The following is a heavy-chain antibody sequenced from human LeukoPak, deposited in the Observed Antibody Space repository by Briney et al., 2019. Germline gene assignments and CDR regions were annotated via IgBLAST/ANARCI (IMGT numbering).Heavy chain of an antibody. Sequence: SETLSLTCAVSGGSINNYYWSWIRQPPGKGLEWIGYIYDSGSTNYNPSLKSRVTTSLDTSKNQVSLELSSVTAADTAVYYCARAKRGYTYGSQKSNWYLDLWGRGTLVTVSS. CDR2: IYDSGST. CDR1: GGSINNYY. CDR3: ARAKRGYTYGSQKSNWYLDL. J-gene: IGHJ2*01. D-gene: IGHD5-18*01. V-gene: IGHV4-59*01.